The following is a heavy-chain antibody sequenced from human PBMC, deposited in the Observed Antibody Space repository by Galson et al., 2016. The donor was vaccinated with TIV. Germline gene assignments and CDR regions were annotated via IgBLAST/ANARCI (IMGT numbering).Heavy chain of an antibody. V-gene: IGHV1-69*02. D-gene: IGHD3-10*01. CDR2: IIPSLDMA. CDR1: GGTFVSYS. CDR3: SSSLPRYYYASGSPWYFDL. Sequence: QSGAEVKKPGASVKVSCKASGGTFVSYSVNWVRQAPGQGLEWMGRIIPSLDMANYAQKFQGRVTITADKSTSTAYMELSSLRSEDTAVYYCSSSLPRYYYASGSPWYFDLWGRGTLVTVSS. J-gene: IGHJ2*01.